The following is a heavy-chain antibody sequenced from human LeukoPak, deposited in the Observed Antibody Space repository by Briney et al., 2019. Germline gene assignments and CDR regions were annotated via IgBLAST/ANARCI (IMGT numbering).Heavy chain of an antibody. Sequence: ASVKVSCKASGYTFTSYGISWVRQAPGQGLEWMGWISAYNGNTNYAQKLQGRVTMTTDTSTSTAYMELRGLRSDDTAVYYCASTSGYSGSLYFDYWGQGTLVTVSS. J-gene: IGHJ4*02. CDR1: GYTFTSYG. CDR3: ASTSGYSGSLYFDY. CDR2: ISAYNGNT. D-gene: IGHD1-26*01. V-gene: IGHV1-18*01.